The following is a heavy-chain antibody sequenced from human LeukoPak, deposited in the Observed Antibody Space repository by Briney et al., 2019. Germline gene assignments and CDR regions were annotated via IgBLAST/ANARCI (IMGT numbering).Heavy chain of an antibody. CDR3: AKRHGDYFDY. V-gene: IGHV3-23*01. CDR1: GFPFSSYA. D-gene: IGHD4-17*01. Sequence: PGGSLRLSCAASGFPFSSYAMSWVRQPPGKGLECVSTISDSFRITDDADSVKGRFTISRGNSKNTLYLQMNTLRAEDTAVYYCAKRHGDYFDYWGQGTLVTVSS. CDR2: ISDSFRIT. J-gene: IGHJ4*02.